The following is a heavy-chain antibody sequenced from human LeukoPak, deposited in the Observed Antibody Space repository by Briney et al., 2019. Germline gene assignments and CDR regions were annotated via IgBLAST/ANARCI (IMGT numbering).Heavy chain of an antibody. CDR2: INTDGSIT. Sequence: GGSLRLSCAASGFTFSDYWIHWVRQAPGKGLVWVSRINTDGSITDYADSVKGRFSISRDNAKNTLYLQMSSLRAEDTAVYYCARDRGPRTGFMVREAYDYWGQGTLVTVSS. J-gene: IGHJ4*02. CDR1: GFTFSDYW. CDR3: ARDRGPRTGFMVREAYDY. V-gene: IGHV3-74*01. D-gene: IGHD3-10*01.